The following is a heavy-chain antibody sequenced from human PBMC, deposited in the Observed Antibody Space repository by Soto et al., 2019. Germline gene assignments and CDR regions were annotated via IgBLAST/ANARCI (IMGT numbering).Heavy chain of an antibody. Sequence: QLQLQESGPGLVKPSETLSLTCTVSGGSISSSSYYWGWIRQPPGKGLEWIGSIYYSGSTYYNPSLKSRVTISVDTSKNQFSLKLSSVTAADTAVYYCAGLPKVTAPLYLITGGVVPTVDYWGQGTLVTVSS. D-gene: IGHD1-20*01. CDR1: GGSISSSSYY. V-gene: IGHV4-39*01. CDR3: AGLPKVTAPLYLITGGVVPTVDY. CDR2: IYYSGST. J-gene: IGHJ4*02.